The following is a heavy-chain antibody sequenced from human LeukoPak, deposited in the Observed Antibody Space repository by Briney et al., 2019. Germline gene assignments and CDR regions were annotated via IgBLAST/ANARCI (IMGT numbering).Heavy chain of an antibody. V-gene: IGHV4-34*01. D-gene: IGHD2-15*01. Sequence: PSETLSLTCAVYGGSFSGYYWSWIRQPPGKGLEWIGEINHSGSTNYNPSLKSRVTISVDTSKNQFSLKLSSVTAADTAVYYCARNPDCSGGSCVVWFDPWGQGTLVTVSS. CDR3: ARNPDCSGGSCVVWFDP. CDR1: GGSFSGYY. CDR2: INHSGST. J-gene: IGHJ5*02.